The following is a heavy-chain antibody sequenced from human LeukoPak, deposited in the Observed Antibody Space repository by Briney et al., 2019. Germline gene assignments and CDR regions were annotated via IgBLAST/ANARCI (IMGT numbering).Heavy chain of an antibody. D-gene: IGHD3-10*01. CDR3: AREYYYGSGNYYNRIDY. CDR2: IYYSGST. Sequence: PSETLSLTCTVSGGSISSYYWSWIRQPPGKGLEWIGYIYYSGSTNYNPSLKSRVTISVDTSKNQFSLKLSSVTAADTAVYYCAREYYYGSGNYYNRIDYWGQGTLVTVSS. V-gene: IGHV4-59*01. J-gene: IGHJ4*02. CDR1: GGSISSYY.